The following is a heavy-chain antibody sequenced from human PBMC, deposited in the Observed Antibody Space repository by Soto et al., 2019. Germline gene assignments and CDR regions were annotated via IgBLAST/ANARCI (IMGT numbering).Heavy chain of an antibody. V-gene: IGHV1-69*13. J-gene: IGHJ6*02. Sequence: GASVKVSCKASGGTFSSYAISWVRQAPGQGLEWMGGIIPSFGTANYAQKFQGRVTITADESTSTAYMELSSLRSEDTAVYYCARALYSSSSQFPPYYYGMDVWGQGTTVTVSS. CDR2: IIPSFGTA. CDR3: ARALYSSSSQFPPYYYGMDV. D-gene: IGHD6-6*01. CDR1: GGTFSSYA.